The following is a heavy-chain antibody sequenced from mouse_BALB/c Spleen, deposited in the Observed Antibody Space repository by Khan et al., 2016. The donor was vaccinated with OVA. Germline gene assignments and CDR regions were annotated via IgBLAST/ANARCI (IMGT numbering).Heavy chain of an antibody. J-gene: IGHJ3*01. D-gene: IGHD2-1*01. V-gene: IGHV1S136*01. CDR3: ARVGYYGKGFAY. CDR2: IYPNNDGP. Sequence: VQLQQSGPELVKPGASVKMSCKASGYTFTSYVMHWVKQKPGQGLEWIGYIYPNNDGPEYNEKFKGKATLTSDKSSSPAYMELSSLTSEDSAVYYCARVGYYGKGFAYWGLGTLVTVAA. CDR1: GYTFTSYV.